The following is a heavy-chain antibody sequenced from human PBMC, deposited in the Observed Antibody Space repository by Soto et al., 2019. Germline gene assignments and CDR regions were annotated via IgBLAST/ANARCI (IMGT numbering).Heavy chain of an antibody. J-gene: IGHJ5*02. Sequence: GGSLRLSCAASGFTFDDYAMHWVRQAPGKGLEWVSRISWNSGSIGYADSVKGRFTISRDNAKNSLYLQMNSLRAEDTAVYYCARALVVVAARGWFDPWGQGTLVTVSS. CDR2: ISWNSGSI. V-gene: IGHV3-9*01. CDR1: GFTFDDYA. D-gene: IGHD2-15*01. CDR3: ARALVVVAARGWFDP.